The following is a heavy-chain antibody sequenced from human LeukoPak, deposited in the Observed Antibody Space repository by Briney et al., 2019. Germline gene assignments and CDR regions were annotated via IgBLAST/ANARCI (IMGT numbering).Heavy chain of an antibody. CDR3: ARDFRYCSSTSCYEGYYFDY. CDR2: IKQVGSEK. V-gene: IGHV3-7*03. D-gene: IGHD2-2*01. CDR1: GFTFSSYW. J-gene: IGHJ4*02. Sequence: GGSLRLSCAASGFTFSSYWMSWVRQAPGKGLEWVANIKQVGSEKYYVDSVKGRFTISRDNAKNSLYLQMNSLRAEDTAVYYCARDFRYCSSTSCYEGYYFDYWGQGTLVTVSS.